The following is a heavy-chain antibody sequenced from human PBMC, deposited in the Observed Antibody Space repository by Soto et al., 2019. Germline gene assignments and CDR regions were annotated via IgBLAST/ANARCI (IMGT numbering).Heavy chain of an antibody. Sequence: EVQLVESGGGLVLPGGSLRLSCAASGFPFNRYEMNWVRQAPGRGLEWVSFISLSGRTPYYADSVKGRFTISRDNANNTLYLQMNSLRVDDTAIYYCARDDGEYYYGDNHGMDVWGQGTTVTVSS. CDR3: ARDDGEYYYGDNHGMDV. V-gene: IGHV3-48*03. D-gene: IGHD3-10*01. J-gene: IGHJ6*02. CDR1: GFPFNRYE. CDR2: ISLSGRTP.